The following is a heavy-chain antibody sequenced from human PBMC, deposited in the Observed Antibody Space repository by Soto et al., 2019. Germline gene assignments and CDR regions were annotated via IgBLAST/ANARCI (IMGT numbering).Heavy chain of an antibody. CDR2: IYHTGNA. CDR1: GDSIIARPFH. J-gene: IGHJ4*02. D-gene: IGHD6-6*01. Sequence: PTESFSHTCSGSGDSIIARPFHVSCIRQPPGEGLEWIGSIYHTGNAYYNPSLKSRVTIFVDTSKNQFSLKLTSVTAADTAVYYCARGAASIAAPYYFDYWGQGTLVT. CDR3: ARGAASIAAPYYFDY. V-gene: IGHV4-39*07.